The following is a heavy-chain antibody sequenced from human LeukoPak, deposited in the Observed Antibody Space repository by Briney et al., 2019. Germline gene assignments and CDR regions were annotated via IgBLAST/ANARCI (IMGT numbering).Heavy chain of an antibody. J-gene: IGHJ6*03. CDR1: GGSISSSSYY. D-gene: IGHD3-22*01. Sequence: SETLSLTCTVSGGSISSSSYYWGWIRQPPGKGLEWIGSIYYSGSTYYNPSLKSRVTISVDTSKNQFSLKLSSVTAADTAVYYCARGLYYYDSSGYRTMTGYYYMDVWGKGTTVTISS. V-gene: IGHV4-39*07. CDR2: IYYSGST. CDR3: ARGLYYYDSSGYRTMTGYYYMDV.